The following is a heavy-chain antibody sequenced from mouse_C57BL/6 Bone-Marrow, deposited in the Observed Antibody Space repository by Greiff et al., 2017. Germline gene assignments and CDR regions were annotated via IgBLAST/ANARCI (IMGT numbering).Heavy chain of an antibody. CDR3: ARWFDYELAWFAY. V-gene: IGHV1-55*01. CDR2: IYPGSGST. J-gene: IGHJ3*01. CDR1: GYTFTSYW. Sequence: QVQLQQPGAELVKPGASVKMSCKASGYTFTSYWITWVKQRPGQGLEWIGDIYPGSGSTNYNEKFKSKATLTVDTSSSTAYMQLSSLTSEDCAVYYCARWFDYELAWFAYWGQGTLVTVSA. D-gene: IGHD2-4*01.